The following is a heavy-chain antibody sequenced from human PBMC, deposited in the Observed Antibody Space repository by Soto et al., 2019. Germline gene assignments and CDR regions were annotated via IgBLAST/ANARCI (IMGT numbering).Heavy chain of an antibody. CDR2: INMDGTKT. J-gene: IGHJ5*02. Sequence: ESVILSCVASGFTFSKYWMHWVRQAPGKGLVWVSRINMDGTKTAYADSVKGRFTVSRDNANNTLYLQMNSLGVEDTAVYYCARDYYYDSRSSSVNWFDPWGQGTLVTVSS. D-gene: IGHD3-22*01. CDR3: ARDYYYDSRSSSVNWFDP. V-gene: IGHV3-74*01. CDR1: GFTFSKYW.